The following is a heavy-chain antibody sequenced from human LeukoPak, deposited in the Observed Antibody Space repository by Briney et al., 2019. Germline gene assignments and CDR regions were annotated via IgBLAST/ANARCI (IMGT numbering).Heavy chain of an antibody. Sequence: GGSLRLSCASSVFTFSSYSMNWLRQPPCKGLEGVSSISSSSSYIYYADSVKGRFTISRENAKNSLYLQMNSLRAEDTAVYYCARDFKGYGPIDHWGQGTLVTVSS. D-gene: IGHD5-18*01. CDR1: VFTFSSYS. V-gene: IGHV3-21*01. J-gene: IGHJ4*02. CDR2: ISSSSSYI. CDR3: ARDFKGYGPIDH.